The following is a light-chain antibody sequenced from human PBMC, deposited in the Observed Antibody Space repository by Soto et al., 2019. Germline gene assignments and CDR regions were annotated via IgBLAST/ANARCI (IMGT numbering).Light chain of an antibody. CDR2: AAS. CDR3: LQDYNFPQT. V-gene: IGKV1-6*01. Sequence: AIRMAQSPSSLSASVGDRVTITCQASQDIRDDLGWYQQKPGKAPKLLIYAASTLQSGVPSRFSGSGSGTEFTLTISSLQPEDFGTYYCLQDYNFPQTFGQGTKVEIK. J-gene: IGKJ1*01. CDR1: QDIRDD.